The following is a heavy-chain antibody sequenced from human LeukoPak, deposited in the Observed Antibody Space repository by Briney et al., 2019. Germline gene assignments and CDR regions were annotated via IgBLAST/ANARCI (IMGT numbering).Heavy chain of an antibody. J-gene: IGHJ5*02. D-gene: IGHD1-26*01. CDR1: GASISSGSYY. Sequence: SETLSLTCTVSGASISSGSYYWSWIRQPAGRGLEWIGRIHNSGTTNYDPSLKSRVTISIDTSKNQFSLRLSSVTAADTAVYYCAREVMVGATTAWGQGTLVTVSS. CDR3: AREVMVGATTA. V-gene: IGHV4-61*02. CDR2: IHNSGTT.